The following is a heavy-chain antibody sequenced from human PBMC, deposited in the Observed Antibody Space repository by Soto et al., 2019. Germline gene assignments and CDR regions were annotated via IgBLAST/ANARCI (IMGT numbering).Heavy chain of an antibody. CDR1: GGSISSSAYC. D-gene: IGHD6-25*01. CDR2: IYYSGST. CDR3: ASLYSSGWFIPFDY. V-gene: IGHV4-39*01. J-gene: IGHJ4*02. Sequence: QLQLQESGPGLVKPSETLSLTCTVSGGSISSSAYCWGWIRQPPGKGLEWIANIYYSGSTYYNPSLRSRVTVSVGTSKNEFSLKLGSVTAADTAVYYCASLYSSGWFIPFDYWGQGALVTVSS.